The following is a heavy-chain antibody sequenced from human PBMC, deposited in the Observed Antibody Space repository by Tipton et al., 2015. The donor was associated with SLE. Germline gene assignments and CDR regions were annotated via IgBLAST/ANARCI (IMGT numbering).Heavy chain of an antibody. Sequence: SLRLSCAASGFSFSSYTMNWVRQAPGKGLEWVSSISSGSSFIYYADSVNGRFTISRDNAKSSLYLQMNSLRAEDTAVYYCARDLVGAYYYMDVWGKGTTVTVSS. CDR3: ARDLVGAYYYMDV. D-gene: IGHD2-8*02. V-gene: IGHV3-21*01. CDR2: ISSGSSFI. CDR1: GFSFSSYT. J-gene: IGHJ6*03.